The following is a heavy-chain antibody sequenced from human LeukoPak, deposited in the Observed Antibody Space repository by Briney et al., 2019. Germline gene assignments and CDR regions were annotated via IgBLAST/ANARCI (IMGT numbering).Heavy chain of an antibody. CDR1: GGSISSYY. Sequence: SETLSLTCTVSGGSISSYYWSWVRQPPGKGLEWIGYIYYSGSTNYNPSLKSRVTISVDTPKNQFSLKLSSVTAADTAVYYCARGDYYDSSGPNFDYWGQGTLVTVSS. J-gene: IGHJ4*02. CDR3: ARGDYYDSSGPNFDY. V-gene: IGHV4-59*01. CDR2: IYYSGST. D-gene: IGHD3-22*01.